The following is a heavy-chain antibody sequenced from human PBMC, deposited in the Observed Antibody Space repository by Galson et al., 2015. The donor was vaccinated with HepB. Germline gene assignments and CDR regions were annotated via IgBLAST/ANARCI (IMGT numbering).Heavy chain of an antibody. V-gene: IGHV3-15*01. Sequence: ALRLSCAASGFTFSIAVMNWVRQSHGQGLEWVARIKTKDNGVTADYAAPVRGRLTLSRDDSRDTLYLQLNRLKVEATAVYSCAAGSEGCFGPWGQGSLVAVSS. CDR3: AAGSEGCFGP. D-gene: IGHD3-10*01. CDR1: GFTFSIAV. CDR2: IKTKDNGVTA. J-gene: IGHJ5*02.